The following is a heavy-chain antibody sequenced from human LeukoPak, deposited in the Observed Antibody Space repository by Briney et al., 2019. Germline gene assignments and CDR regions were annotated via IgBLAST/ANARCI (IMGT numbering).Heavy chain of an antibody. CDR1: GYTFTGYY. Sequence: GASVKVSCKASGYTFTGYYVHWVRQAPGQRLEWIGWINPNSGGRKYAQKFQDRVTLTRDTSISTAYMELSGLRSDDTAVYYCARDLRGKDDYWGQGTLVTVSS. J-gene: IGHJ4*02. CDR3: ARDLRGKDDY. CDR2: INPNSGGR. V-gene: IGHV1-2*02. D-gene: IGHD1-26*01.